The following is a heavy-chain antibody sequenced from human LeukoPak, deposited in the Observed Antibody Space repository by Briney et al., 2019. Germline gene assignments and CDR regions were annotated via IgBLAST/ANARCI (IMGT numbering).Heavy chain of an antibody. J-gene: IGHJ4*02. CDR2: IFYTGST. V-gene: IGHV4-59*11. CDR1: GGSISSHY. CDR3: ARAHPAYSSSSGFDF. Sequence: SETLSLTCTVSGGSISSHYWSWIRQPPGKGLEWICYIFYTGSTNYHPSLKSRVTMSVDTSKSQFSLNLRSVSAADTAVYYCARAHPAYSSSSGFDFWGQGTLVTVSS. D-gene: IGHD6-6*01.